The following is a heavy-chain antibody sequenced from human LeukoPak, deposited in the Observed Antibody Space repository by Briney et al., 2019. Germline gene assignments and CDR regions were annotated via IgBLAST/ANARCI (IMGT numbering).Heavy chain of an antibody. CDR2: MTGSGNYI. J-gene: IGHJ3*02. V-gene: IGHV3-23*01. Sequence: GGSLRLSCAASGFTFSTYVMSWVRQAPGKGLEWVSGMTGSGNYIFYADSVKGRFTISRDNSKNTLFLQINNLRVEDTAVYYCATRPAYCGGDCWGAYNIWGQGTVVTVSS. CDR1: GFTFSTYV. D-gene: IGHD2-21*02. CDR3: ATRPAYCGGDCWGAYNI.